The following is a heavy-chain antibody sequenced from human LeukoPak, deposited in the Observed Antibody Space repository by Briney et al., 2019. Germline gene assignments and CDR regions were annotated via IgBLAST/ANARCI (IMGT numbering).Heavy chain of an antibody. Sequence: GGSLRLSCAAPGFTFSNYWMSWVRQAPGKGLEWVANIQQDGSEKYYVDSVKGRFTISRDNAKNSLYLQMNSLRAEDTAVYYCARAVLGYSWVYDYWGQGTLVTVSS. CDR3: ARAVLGYSWVYDY. CDR2: IQQDGSEK. D-gene: IGHD5-18*01. J-gene: IGHJ4*02. V-gene: IGHV3-7*02. CDR1: GFTFSNYW.